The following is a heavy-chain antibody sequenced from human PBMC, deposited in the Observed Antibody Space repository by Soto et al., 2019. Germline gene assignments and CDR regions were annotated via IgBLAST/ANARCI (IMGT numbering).Heavy chain of an antibody. V-gene: IGHV5-51*01. D-gene: IGHD5-12*01. CDR2: IYPGDPDT. J-gene: IGHJ4*02. CDR1: GYNFNTYW. Sequence: LKISCEGSGYNFNTYWIGWVRQMPGKGLEWMALIYPGDPDTRYSPSFEGQVTLSVDRSISTAYLQWSSLKASDTAIYYCATSTVSYVDIVSSTTRGYFDHWRQGTLVTVSS. CDR3: ATSTVSYVDIVSSTTRGYFDH.